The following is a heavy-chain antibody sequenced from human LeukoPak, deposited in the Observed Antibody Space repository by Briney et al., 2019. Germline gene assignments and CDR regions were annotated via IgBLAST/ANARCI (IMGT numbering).Heavy chain of an antibody. D-gene: IGHD3-3*01. V-gene: IGHV3-48*03. J-gene: IGHJ4*02. CDR3: ARGYYVDY. CDR2: IRGGGETI. Sequence: GGSLRLSCTASGFTFSSYAMNWVRQAPGKGLEWISYIRGGGETIYYADSVKGRFTISRDNAENSLYLQMNSLRAEDTAVYYCARGYYVDYWGQGTLVTVSS. CDR1: GFTFSSYA.